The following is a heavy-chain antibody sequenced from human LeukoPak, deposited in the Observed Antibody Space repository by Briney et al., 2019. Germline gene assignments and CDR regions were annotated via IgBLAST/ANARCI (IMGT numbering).Heavy chain of an antibody. CDR3: AKAGGNSYYDYYMDV. J-gene: IGHJ6*03. D-gene: IGHD4-23*01. CDR1: GFTFSSYA. V-gene: IGHV3-23*01. Sequence: GGSLRLSCAASGFTFSSYAMSWVRQAPGKGLEWVSAISGSGGATDYADSVKGRFTISKDFSKNTLNLQMNSLRAEDTAVYYCAKAGGNSYYDYYMDVWGKGTTVTVSS. CDR2: ISGSGGAT.